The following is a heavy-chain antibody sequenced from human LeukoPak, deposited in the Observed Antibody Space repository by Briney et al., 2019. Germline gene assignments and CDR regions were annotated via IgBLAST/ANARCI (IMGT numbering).Heavy chain of an antibody. CDR2: IKQDGSEK. CDR3: ARKRYCSGGSCPDVFQH. V-gene: IGHV3-7*01. CDR1: EFTFSSYW. Sequence: GGSLRLSCAASEFTFSSYWMSWVRQAPGKGLEWVANIKQDGSEKYYVDSVKGRFTISRDNAKNSLYLQMNSLRAEDTAVYYCARKRYCSGGSCPDVFQHWGQGTLVTVSS. J-gene: IGHJ1*01. D-gene: IGHD2-15*01.